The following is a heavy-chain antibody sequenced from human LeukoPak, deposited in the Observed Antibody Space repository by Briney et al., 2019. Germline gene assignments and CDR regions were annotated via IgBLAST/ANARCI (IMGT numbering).Heavy chain of an antibody. D-gene: IGHD6-13*01. CDR2: ISYDGSNK. CDR1: GFTFSSYG. Sequence: GGSLRLSCAASGFTFSSYGMHWVRQAPGKGLEWVAVISYDGSNKYYADSVKGRFTISRDNSKNTLYLQMNSLRAEDTAVYYCARDQGIAAAWRGPLDYWGQGTLVTVSS. CDR3: ARDQGIAAAWRGPLDY. V-gene: IGHV3-30*03. J-gene: IGHJ4*02.